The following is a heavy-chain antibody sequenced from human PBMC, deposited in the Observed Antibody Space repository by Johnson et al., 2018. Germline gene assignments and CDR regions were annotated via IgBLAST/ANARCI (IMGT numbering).Heavy chain of an antibody. CDR1: GFTFSIYW. J-gene: IGHJ6*03. Sequence: VQLVESGGGLVQPGGSLRLSCAASGFTFSIYWMSWVRQAPGKGLEWVANIKQDGSEKYYVDSGKGRFTISRDNAKNSLYLQMDSLRAEDTAVYYCARYLYYGSGTYFYYYYYYMDVWGKGTTVTVSS. CDR3: ARYLYYGSGTYFYYYYYYMDV. D-gene: IGHD3-10*01. CDR2: IKQDGSEK. V-gene: IGHV3-7*01.